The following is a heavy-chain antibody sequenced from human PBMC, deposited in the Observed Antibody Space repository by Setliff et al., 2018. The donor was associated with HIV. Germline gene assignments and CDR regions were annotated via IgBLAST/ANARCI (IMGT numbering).Heavy chain of an antibody. CDR3: ARLRHNRPWLVVNSPLDS. CDR1: GYTFSTYW. CDR2: IYPDKSDT. D-gene: IGHD6-19*01. J-gene: IGHJ4*02. Sequence: GESLKISCQGSGYTFSTYWIAWVRQTPGKGMDWVGLIYPDKSDTKYRPSLQGQVTISADKSIATAYLQWNYLKASDTALYYCARLRHNRPWLVVNSPLDSWGQGTLVTVSS. V-gene: IGHV5-51*01.